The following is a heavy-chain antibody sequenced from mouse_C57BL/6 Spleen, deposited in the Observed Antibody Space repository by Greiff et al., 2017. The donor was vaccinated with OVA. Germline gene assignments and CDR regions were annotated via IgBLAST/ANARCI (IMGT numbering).Heavy chain of an antibody. CDR3: TPVYGKFDY. Sequence: EVQLQQSGAELVRPGASVKLSCTASGFNIKDDYMHWVKQRPEQGLEWIGWIDPENGDTEYASKFQGKATITADTSSNTAYLQLSSLTSEDTAVYYCTPVYGKFDYWGQGTTLTVSS. CDR2: IDPENGDT. V-gene: IGHV14-4*01. D-gene: IGHD1-1*02. CDR1: GFNIKDDY. J-gene: IGHJ2*01.